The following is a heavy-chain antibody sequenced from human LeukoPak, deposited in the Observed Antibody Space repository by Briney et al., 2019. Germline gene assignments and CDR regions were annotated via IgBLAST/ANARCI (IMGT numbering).Heavy chain of an antibody. CDR1: GYTFPSYG. D-gene: IGHD6-19*01. J-gene: IGHJ3*02. V-gene: IGHV1-18*01. CDR2: ISAYNGNT. Sequence: GSVKVSSKASGYTFPSYGIRWVRPAPGRGLEWMGWISAYNGNTNYAQKLQGRVTMTTDTSTSTAYMELRSLRSDDTAVYYCARDMDEQWLVREGDAFDIWGQGTMVTVSS. CDR3: ARDMDEQWLVREGDAFDI.